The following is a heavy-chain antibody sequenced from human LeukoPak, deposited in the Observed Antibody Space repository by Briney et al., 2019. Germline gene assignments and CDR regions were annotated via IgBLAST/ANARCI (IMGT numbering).Heavy chain of an antibody. Sequence: GGSLRLSCAASGFTVSNNYISWVRQAPGKGLEWVSVIYSGGSTFYADSVKGRFTISRDNSKNTLYLQLNSLRVEDTAVYYCARDNDSRDPPHFDYWGQGTLVTVSS. J-gene: IGHJ4*02. CDR3: ARDNDSRDPPHFDY. D-gene: IGHD3-16*01. CDR1: GFTVSNNY. CDR2: IYSGGST. V-gene: IGHV3-66*01.